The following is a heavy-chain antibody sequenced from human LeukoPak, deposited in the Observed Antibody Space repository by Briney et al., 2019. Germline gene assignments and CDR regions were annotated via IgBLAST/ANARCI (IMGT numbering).Heavy chain of an antibody. Sequence: SSETLSLTCTVSGGSISSYYWSWIRQPPGKGLEWIGYIYYSGSTNYNPSLKSRVTISVDTSKNQFSLKLSSVTAADTAVYYCARHPFSDYLYFDYWGQGTLVTVSS. J-gene: IGHJ4*02. CDR2: IYYSGST. CDR1: GGSISSYY. V-gene: IGHV4-59*01. D-gene: IGHD4-17*01. CDR3: ARHPFSDYLYFDY.